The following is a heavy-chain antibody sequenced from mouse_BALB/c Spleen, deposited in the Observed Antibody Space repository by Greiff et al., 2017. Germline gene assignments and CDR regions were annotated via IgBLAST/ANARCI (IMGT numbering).Heavy chain of an antibody. D-gene: IGHD1-1*01. V-gene: IGHV5-17*02. J-gene: IGHJ2*01. CDR2: ISSGSSTI. CDR3: ARGLLRYYFDY. Sequence: EVNLVGSGGGLVQPGGSRKLSCAASGFTFSSFGMHWVRQAPEKGLEWVAYISSGSSTIYYADTVKGRFTISRDNPKNTLFLQMTSLRSEDTAMYYCARGLLRYYFDYWGQGTTLTVSS. CDR1: GFTFSSFG.